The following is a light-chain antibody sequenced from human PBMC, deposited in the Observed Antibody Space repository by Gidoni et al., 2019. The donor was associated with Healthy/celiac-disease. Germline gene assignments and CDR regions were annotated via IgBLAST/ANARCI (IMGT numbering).Light chain of an antibody. CDR1: QSVRSY. V-gene: IGKV3-11*01. J-gene: IGKJ4*01. CDR3: QQRSNRAERT. Sequence: EIVLTQSPAPLSLSPGERATFPCRVSQSVRSYLAWDQQKPGQAPRLLICDAPNRATGLPARCSGSGSGTDFTLTISSLEREQIAVEYCQQRSNRAERTFGGGTKVESK. CDR2: DAP.